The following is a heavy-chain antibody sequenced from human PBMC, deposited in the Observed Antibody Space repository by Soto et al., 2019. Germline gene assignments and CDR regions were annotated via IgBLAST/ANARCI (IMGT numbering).Heavy chain of an antibody. J-gene: IGHJ6*02. D-gene: IGHD6-19*01. CDR1: GGTFSSYA. Sequence: GASVKFSCKTSGGTFSSYAISWVRQAPGQGLEWMGGIIPILGTANYAQKFQGRVTITADESTSTAYMELSSLRSEDTAVYYCARSEEQWLVLKNYYGMDVWGQGTTVTVSS. CDR3: ARSEEQWLVLKNYYGMDV. CDR2: IIPILGTA. V-gene: IGHV1-69*13.